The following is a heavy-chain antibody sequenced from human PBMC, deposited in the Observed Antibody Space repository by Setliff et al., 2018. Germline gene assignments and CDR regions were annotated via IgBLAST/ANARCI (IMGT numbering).Heavy chain of an antibody. V-gene: IGHV3-73*01. Sequence: GGSLRLSCAASGFSFNNYYMTWVRQAPGKGLEWVGRVRRNTNSYATAYSASLKGRFTISRDDSKNTAYLQMNSLQSEDTAVYYCARRGVGMGMDVWGKGTTVTVSS. CDR3: ARRGVGMGMDV. CDR1: GFSFNNYY. CDR2: VRRNTNSYAT. D-gene: IGHD2-2*01. J-gene: IGHJ6*03.